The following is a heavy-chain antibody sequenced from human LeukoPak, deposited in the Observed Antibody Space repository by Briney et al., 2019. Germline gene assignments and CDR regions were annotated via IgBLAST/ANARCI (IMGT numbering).Heavy chain of an antibody. CDR1: GVSFSGYY. CDR2: INHSGST. CDR3: ARQKRYYGSGSYYKVFYFDY. J-gene: IGHJ4*02. Sequence: SETLTLTCAVYGVSFSGYYWSWIRQPPGKGLEWIGEINHSGSTNYNPSPKSRVTISVGTSKNHSFLKLSSVTTADTAVFYCARQKRYYGSGSYYKVFYFDYWGQGTLDSVSS. D-gene: IGHD3-10*01. V-gene: IGHV4-34*01.